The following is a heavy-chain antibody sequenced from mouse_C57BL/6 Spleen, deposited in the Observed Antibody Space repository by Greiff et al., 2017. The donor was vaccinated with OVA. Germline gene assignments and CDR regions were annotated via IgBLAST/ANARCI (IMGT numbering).Heavy chain of an antibody. CDR1: GFSLTSYG. Sequence: VQGVEPGPGLVAPSQSLSITCTVSGFSLTSYGVDWVRQSPGKGLEWLGVIWGVGSTNYNSALKSMLRIRKDNSKCQVFIKMNSLQTDDTDRYYCASGTAQASFAYWGQGTLVTVSA. D-gene: IGHD3-2*02. J-gene: IGHJ3*01. CDR3: ASGTAQASFAY. CDR2: IWGVGST. V-gene: IGHV2-6*01.